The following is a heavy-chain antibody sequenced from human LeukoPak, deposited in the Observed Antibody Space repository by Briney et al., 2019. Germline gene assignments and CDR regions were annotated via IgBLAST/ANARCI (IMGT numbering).Heavy chain of an antibody. CDR3: ARSTYYYDSSGYSGPFYYYYGMDV. CDR1: GGTFSSYA. J-gene: IGHJ6*02. V-gene: IGHV1-69*13. Sequence: SEKVSCKASGGTFSSYAISWVRQAPGQGLEWMGGIIPIFGTANYAQKFQGRVTITADESTSTAYMELSSLRSEDTAVYYCARSTYYYDSSGYSGPFYYYYGMDVWGQGTTVTVSS. D-gene: IGHD3-22*01. CDR2: IIPIFGTA.